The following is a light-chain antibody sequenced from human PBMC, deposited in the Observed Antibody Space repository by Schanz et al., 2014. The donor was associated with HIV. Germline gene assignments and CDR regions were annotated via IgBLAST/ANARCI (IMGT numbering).Light chain of an antibody. Sequence: EIVMTQSPDTLSGSPGERATLSCRASQSVSSSYLAWNQQKPGQAPRLLIYGASSRATGIPDRFSGSGSGTDFTLTISRLEPEDFAVYYCQQYATSAFTFGPGTKVDIK. J-gene: IGKJ3*01. CDR3: QQYATSAFT. CDR1: QSVSSSY. CDR2: GAS. V-gene: IGKV3-20*01.